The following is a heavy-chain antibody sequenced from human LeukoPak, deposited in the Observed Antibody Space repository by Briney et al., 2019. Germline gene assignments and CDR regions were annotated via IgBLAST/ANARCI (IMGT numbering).Heavy chain of an antibody. CDR2: ISSSSSYI. CDR3: ARDLPGGSGSSMDV. V-gene: IGHV3-21*01. D-gene: IGHD3-10*01. CDR1: GFTFSSYS. J-gene: IGHJ6*03. Sequence: GGSPRLSCAASGFTFSSYSMNWVRQAPGKGLEWVSSISSSSSYIYYADSVKGRFTISRDNAKNSLYLQMNSLRAEDTAVYYCARDLPGGSGSSMDVWGKGTTVTVSS.